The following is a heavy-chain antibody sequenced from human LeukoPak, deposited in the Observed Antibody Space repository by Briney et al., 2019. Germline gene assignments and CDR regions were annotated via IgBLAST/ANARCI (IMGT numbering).Heavy chain of an antibody. CDR2: IKQDGSEK. J-gene: IGHJ4*02. Sequence: PGGSLRLSCAASGFTFSSYWMSWVRQAPGKGLEWVANIKQDGSEKYYVDSVKGRFTISRDNAKNSLYLQMNSLRAEDTAVYYCARDLRADPLLQFPGDHYFDYWGQGTLVTVSS. V-gene: IGHV3-7*01. D-gene: IGHD4-17*01. CDR3: ARDLRADPLLQFPGDHYFDY. CDR1: GFTFSSYW.